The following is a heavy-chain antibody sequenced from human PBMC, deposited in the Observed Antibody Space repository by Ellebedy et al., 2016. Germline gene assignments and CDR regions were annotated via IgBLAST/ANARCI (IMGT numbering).Heavy chain of an antibody. CDR1: GFTFSAYS. J-gene: IGHJ4*02. CDR2: ISHDGSNK. CDR3: AKGYYDSGY. Sequence: GESLKISCAASGFTFSAYSMTWVRQAPGKGLEGVALISHDGSNKHYVDSVKGRFTISRDNSKNTLYLQMDSLTAEDTALYYCAKGYYDSGYWGQGTLVTVS. D-gene: IGHD3-22*01. V-gene: IGHV3-30*18.